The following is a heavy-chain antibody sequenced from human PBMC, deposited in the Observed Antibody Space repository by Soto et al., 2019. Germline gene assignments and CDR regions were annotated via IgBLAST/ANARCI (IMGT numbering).Heavy chain of an antibody. J-gene: IGHJ4*02. Sequence: SQTLSLTCAIFGDRVSSKSVAWNWIRQSPSRGLEWLGRTYYRSKWYDDYAVSVKSRIIINPDTSKNQFSLKLNSVTAADTAVYYCARYYGDYKNYFDYWGQGTLVTVSS. V-gene: IGHV6-1*01. CDR3: ARYYGDYKNYFDY. D-gene: IGHD4-17*01. CDR2: TYYRSKWYD. CDR1: GDRVSSKSVA.